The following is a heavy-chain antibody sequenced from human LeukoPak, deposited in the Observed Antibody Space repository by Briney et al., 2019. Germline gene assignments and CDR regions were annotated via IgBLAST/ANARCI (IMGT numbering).Heavy chain of an antibody. Sequence: GGSLRLSCTVSGVTFSSNSMSWVRQAPGKGLEWVAVIPYDGSNKYYADSVKGRFTISRDNSKNTLYLQMNSLRAEDTAVYYCAKDSRGYSGYDWLDPWGQGTLVTVSS. J-gene: IGHJ5*02. CDR3: AKDSRGYSGYDWLDP. CDR2: IPYDGSNK. D-gene: IGHD5-12*01. V-gene: IGHV3-30*18. CDR1: GVTFSSNS.